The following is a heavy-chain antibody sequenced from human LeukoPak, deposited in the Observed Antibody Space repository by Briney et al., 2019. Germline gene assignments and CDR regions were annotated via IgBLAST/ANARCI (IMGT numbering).Heavy chain of an antibody. D-gene: IGHD3-10*01. Sequence: GGSLRLSCAASGFTFSSYGMHWVRQAPGKGLEWVAFIRYDGSNKYYADSVKGRFTISRDNSKNTLYLQMNSLRAEDTTVYYCARAVFGYYYYYMDVWSKGTTVTVSS. CDR2: IRYDGSNK. CDR1: GFTFSSYG. V-gene: IGHV3-30*02. CDR3: ARAVFGYYYYYMDV. J-gene: IGHJ6*03.